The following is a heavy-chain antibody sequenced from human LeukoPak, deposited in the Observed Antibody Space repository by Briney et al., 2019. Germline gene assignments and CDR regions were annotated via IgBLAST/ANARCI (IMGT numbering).Heavy chain of an antibody. J-gene: IGHJ5*02. Sequence: PSETLSLTCAVYGGSFSGYYWSWIRQPPGKGLEWIGEINHSGSTNYNPSLKSRVTISVDTSKNQFSLKLSSVTAADTAVYYCAXXGSITIXGXXYHKXWRKFDXWGQGTLVTXXS. D-gene: IGHD3-3*01. V-gene: IGHV4-34*01. CDR1: GGSFSGYY. CDR2: INHSGST. CDR3: AXXGSITIXGXXYHKXWRKFDX.